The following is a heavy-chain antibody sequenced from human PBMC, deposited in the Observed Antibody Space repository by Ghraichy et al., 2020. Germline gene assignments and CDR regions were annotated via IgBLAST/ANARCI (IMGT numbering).Heavy chain of an antibody. J-gene: IGHJ3*02. CDR2: IYYSGST. Sequence: SETLSLTCTVSGGSISSGDYYWSWIRQPPGKGLEWIGYIYYSGSTYYNPSLKSRVTISVDTSKNQFSLKLSSVTAADTAVYYCARDAGIGATIGGGAFDIWGQGTMVTVSS. CDR3: ARDAGIGATIGGGAFDI. D-gene: IGHD1-26*01. CDR1: GGSISSGDYY. V-gene: IGHV4-30-4*08.